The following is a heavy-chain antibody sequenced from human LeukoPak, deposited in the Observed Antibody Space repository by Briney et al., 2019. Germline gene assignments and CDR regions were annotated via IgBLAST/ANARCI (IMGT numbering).Heavy chain of an antibody. Sequence: PGGSLRLSCAASEFTFSSYAMHWVRQAPGKGLEWVAVISYDGSKKYCVDSVKGRFTISRDNSKNTLYLQMNSLRAEDTAVYYCARDGYSSSWYYFDYWGQGTLVTVSS. CDR2: ISYDGSKK. CDR3: ARDGYSSSWYYFDY. V-gene: IGHV3-30-3*01. D-gene: IGHD6-13*01. CDR1: EFTFSSYA. J-gene: IGHJ4*02.